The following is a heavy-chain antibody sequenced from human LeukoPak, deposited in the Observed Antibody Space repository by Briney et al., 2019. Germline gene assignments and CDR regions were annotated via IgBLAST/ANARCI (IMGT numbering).Heavy chain of an antibody. D-gene: IGHD2-15*01. V-gene: IGHV1-69*05. J-gene: IGHJ2*01. CDR3: ARDPGLLWYFDL. CDR2: IIPIFGTA. Sequence: ASVKVSCKXSGGTFSSHAISWVRQAPGQGLEWMGRIIPIFGTANYAQKFQGRVTITTDESTSTAYMELSSLRSEDTAVYYCARDPGLLWYFDLWGRGTLVTVSS. CDR1: GGTFSSHA.